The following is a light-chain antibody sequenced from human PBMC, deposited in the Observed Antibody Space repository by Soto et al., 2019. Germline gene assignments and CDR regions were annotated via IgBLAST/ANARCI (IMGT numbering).Light chain of an antibody. CDR3: QQYYSSPVT. J-gene: IGKJ5*01. Sequence: ILMTQSPASLAVSLGARATINCKSSRSLLYSFNNKNYLAWYQQRPGQPPKLFISWASTRESGVPDRFSGSGSGTDFTLTISGLQVEDVALYYCQQYYSSPVTFGQGTRLEIK. V-gene: IGKV4-1*01. CDR1: RSLLYSFNNKNY. CDR2: WAS.